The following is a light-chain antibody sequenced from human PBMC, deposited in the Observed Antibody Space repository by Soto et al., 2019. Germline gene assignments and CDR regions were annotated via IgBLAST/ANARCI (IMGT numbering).Light chain of an antibody. Sequence: QSVLTQPPSVSAAPGQKVTISCSGSSSNVGGNYVSWYQVLPQKAPKLLIYDNHKRHSGIPDRFSGSKSGTSATLGITDPQTGDEAEYYCGTWDISLDTVVFGGGTKVTVL. CDR3: GTWDISLDTVV. CDR2: DNH. CDR1: SSNVGGNY. V-gene: IGLV1-51*01. J-gene: IGLJ2*01.